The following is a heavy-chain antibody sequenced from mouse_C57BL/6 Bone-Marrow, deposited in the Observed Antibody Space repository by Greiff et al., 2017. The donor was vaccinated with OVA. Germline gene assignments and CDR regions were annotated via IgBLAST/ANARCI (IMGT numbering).Heavy chain of an antibody. CDR3: ARGRQLRLQFAY. CDR1: GYSFTGYY. V-gene: IGHV1-42*01. J-gene: IGHJ3*01. Sequence: VQLQQSGPELVKPGASVKISCKASGYSFTGYYMNWVKQSPEKSLEWIGEINPSTGGTTYNQKFKAKATLTVDKSSSTAYMQLKSLTSEDSAVYYGARGRQLRLQFAYWGQGTLVTVSA. CDR2: INPSTGGT. D-gene: IGHD3-2*02.